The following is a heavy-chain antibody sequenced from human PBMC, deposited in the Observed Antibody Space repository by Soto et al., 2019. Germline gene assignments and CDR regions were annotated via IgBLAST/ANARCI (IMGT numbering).Heavy chain of an antibody. CDR1: GFTFAIHS. D-gene: IGHD2-15*01. CDR2: INGSSSTM. CDR3: ARGDRFRCSGDRCFSDGLFLS. J-gene: IGHJ4*02. V-gene: IGHV3-48*02. Sequence: EVQLVESGGGLVQRGGSLRLSCAASGFTFAIHSMNWVRQAPGKGLEWISYINGSSSTMYYADSVKGRLIISRDNADSSLYLQMNSLRDADTAVYYCARGDRFRCSGDRCFSDGLFLSWGQGTLVTVSS.